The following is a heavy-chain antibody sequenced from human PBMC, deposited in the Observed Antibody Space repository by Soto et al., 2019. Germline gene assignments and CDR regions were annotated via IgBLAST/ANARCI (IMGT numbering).Heavy chain of an antibody. CDR1: GFSLSTYA. CDR3: AKGCCTPPNWFGT. CDR2: LSGSGAST. D-gene: IGHD2-15*01. Sequence: PGGSLRLSCTASGFSLSTYAMSWVRQAPGKGQEWVSALSGSGASTDYADPVKGRFTISRDNSKNTVYLPMNSLRADETAVYFCAKGCCTPPNWFGTRGQGALVTVAS. J-gene: IGHJ5*02. V-gene: IGHV3-23*01.